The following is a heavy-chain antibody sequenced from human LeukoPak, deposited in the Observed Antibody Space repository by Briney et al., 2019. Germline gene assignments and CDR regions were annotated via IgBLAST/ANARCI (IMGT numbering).Heavy chain of an antibody. CDR1: GFTFSSYA. J-gene: IGHJ5*02. CDR2: ISGSGGTT. D-gene: IGHD3-9*01. Sequence: GGSLRLSCAASGFTFSSYAMTWMRQAPGKGQEWVSTISGSGGTTYYADSVKGRFTISRDNSKNTLYLQMNSLRADDTAVYYCAKGKNGTGYLNWFDPWGEGTLVTVSS. CDR3: AKGKNGTGYLNWFDP. V-gene: IGHV3-23*01.